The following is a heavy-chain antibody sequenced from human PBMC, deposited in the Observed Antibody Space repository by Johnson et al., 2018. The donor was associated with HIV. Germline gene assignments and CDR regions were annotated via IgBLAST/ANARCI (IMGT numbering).Heavy chain of an antibody. J-gene: IGHJ3*02. CDR3: AKDLVFYVPRSESYYKVFFAFDI. CDR2: IRYDGSNK. D-gene: IGHD3-10*01. CDR1: GFTFSSYG. Sequence: QVQLVESGGGLVKPGGSLRLSCAASGFTFSSYGMHWVRQAPGKGLEWVAFIRYDGSNKYYADSVKGRFTISRDNSKNTVYLQMNSLRPEDTAVYYCAKDLVFYVPRSESYYKVFFAFDIWGQGTMVTVSS. V-gene: IGHV3-30*02.